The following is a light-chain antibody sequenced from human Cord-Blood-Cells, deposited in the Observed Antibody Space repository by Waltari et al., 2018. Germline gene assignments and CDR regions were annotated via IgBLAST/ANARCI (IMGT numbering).Light chain of an antibody. CDR1: QSVSSSY. CDR3: QQYGSSPDT. J-gene: IGKJ2*01. V-gene: IGKV3-20*01. CDR2: GAS. Sequence: EIVLTQSPGTLSLSPGERATLSCRASQSVSSSYLAWYQQKPGQAPRLLIYGASSRSTGIPDRFSGSVSGTDFTLTISRLEPEDFSVYYCQQYGSSPDTFGQWTKLEIK.